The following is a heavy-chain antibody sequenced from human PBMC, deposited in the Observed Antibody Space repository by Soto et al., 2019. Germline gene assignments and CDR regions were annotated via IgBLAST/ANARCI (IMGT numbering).Heavy chain of an antibody. J-gene: IGHJ4*02. D-gene: IGHD2-8*01. CDR2: MNPNSGNT. V-gene: IGHV1-8*01. CDR3: ARGGPIVLMVYANPMGY. CDR1: GYTFTSCD. Sequence: ASVKVSCKASGYTFTSCDINWVRQATGQGLEWMGWMNPNSGNTGYAQKFQGRVTMTRNTSISTAYMELSSLGSEDTAVYYCARGGPIVLMVYANPMGYWGQGTLVTAPQ.